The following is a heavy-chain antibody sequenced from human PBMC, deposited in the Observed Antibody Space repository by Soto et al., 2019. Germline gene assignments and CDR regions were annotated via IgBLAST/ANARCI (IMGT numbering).Heavy chain of an antibody. Sequence: VASVKVSCKASGYTFTSYAMHWVRQAPGQRLEWMGWINAGNGNTKYSQKFQGRVTITRDTSASTAYMELSSLRSEDTAVYYCARRVAAAGTFDIWGQGTMVTVSS. D-gene: IGHD6-13*01. V-gene: IGHV1-3*01. CDR3: ARRVAAAGTFDI. CDR1: GYTFTSYA. J-gene: IGHJ3*02. CDR2: INAGNGNT.